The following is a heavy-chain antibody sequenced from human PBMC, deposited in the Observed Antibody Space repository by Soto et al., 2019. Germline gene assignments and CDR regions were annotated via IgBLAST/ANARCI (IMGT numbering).Heavy chain of an antibody. V-gene: IGHV3-23*01. Sequence: HPGGSLRLSCAASGFPFSNYAMTWVRQAPGKGLEWVSALSGRGVSTYYADSVMGRFTISRDNSKNTVYLQMNSLRAEDTAVYYCAKIESRFFYDSTGYYPFDYWGQGTLVTVSS. D-gene: IGHD3-22*01. CDR1: GFPFSNYA. J-gene: IGHJ4*02. CDR3: AKIESRFFYDSTGYYPFDY. CDR2: LSGRGVST.